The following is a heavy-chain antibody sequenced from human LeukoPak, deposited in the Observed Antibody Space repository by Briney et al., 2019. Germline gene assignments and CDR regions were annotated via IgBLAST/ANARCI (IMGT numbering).Heavy chain of an antibody. D-gene: IGHD5-12*01. CDR1: GYTFTGCY. Sequence: ASVKVSCKASGYTFTGCYMHWVRQAPGQGLEWVGWINPNSGGTNYAQKFQGRVTMTRDTSISTAYMELSRLRSDDTAVYYCAREYSGYDEGYDYWGQGTLVTVSS. V-gene: IGHV1-2*02. CDR2: INPNSGGT. J-gene: IGHJ4*02. CDR3: AREYSGYDEGYDY.